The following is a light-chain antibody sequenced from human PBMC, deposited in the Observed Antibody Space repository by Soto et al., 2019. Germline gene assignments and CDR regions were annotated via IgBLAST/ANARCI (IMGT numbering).Light chain of an antibody. CDR3: TSYTSNTTLV. V-gene: IGLV2-14*01. CDR2: EVS. J-gene: IGLJ1*01. Sequence: QSALTQPASVSGSPGQSITISYTGTSSDVGGYNYVSWYQQYPGKAPKLMIYEVSNRPSGVSNRFSGSQSGNTASLTISGLQAEDEADYYCTSYTSNTTLVFGTGTKLTVL. CDR1: SSDVGGYNY.